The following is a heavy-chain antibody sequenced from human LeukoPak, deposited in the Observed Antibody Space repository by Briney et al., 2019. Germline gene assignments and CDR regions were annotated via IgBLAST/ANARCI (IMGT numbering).Heavy chain of an antibody. V-gene: IGHV3-48*04. Sequence: GGSLRLSCAASGFTFSSYSMNWVRQAPGKGLEWVSYISSSGNTIDYADSVKGRFTISRDNAKNSLYLQVVSLRAEDTAVYYCARLRGYSYGYRDYWGQGTLVTVSS. D-gene: IGHD5-18*01. J-gene: IGHJ4*02. CDR3: ARLRGYSYGYRDY. CDR2: ISSSGNTI. CDR1: GFTFSSYS.